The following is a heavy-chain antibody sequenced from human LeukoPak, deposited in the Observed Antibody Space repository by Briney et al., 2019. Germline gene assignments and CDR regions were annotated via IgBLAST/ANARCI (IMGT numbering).Heavy chain of an antibody. D-gene: IGHD6-6*01. V-gene: IGHV1-3*01. CDR2: IDAGNGNT. J-gene: IGHJ5*02. CDR3: ASKLAARPDNWFDP. Sequence: ASVKVSCKVSGYTLTELSMHWVRQAPGQRLEWMGWIDAGNGNTKYSQKFQGRVTITRDTSATTTYMELSSLRSEDTAVYYCASKLAARPDNWFDPWGQGTLVTVSS. CDR1: GYTLTELS.